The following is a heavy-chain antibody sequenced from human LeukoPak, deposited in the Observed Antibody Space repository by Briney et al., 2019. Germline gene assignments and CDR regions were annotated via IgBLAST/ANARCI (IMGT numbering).Heavy chain of an antibody. CDR3: ARGPITIRSPSDY. CDR2: LYSSGSS. CDR1: GGFITGYY. D-gene: IGHD3-3*01. V-gene: IGHV4-4*07. Sequence: SETLSLTCSVSGGFITGYYWSWIRQSAGKGLEWIGRLYSSGSSDYNPSLNSRVTMSLDTSKNQFSLRPNSVTAADTAVYYCARGPITIRSPSDYWGQGTLVTVSS. J-gene: IGHJ4*02.